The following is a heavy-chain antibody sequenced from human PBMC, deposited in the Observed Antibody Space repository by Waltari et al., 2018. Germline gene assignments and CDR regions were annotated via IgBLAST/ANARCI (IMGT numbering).Heavy chain of an antibody. CDR1: GFTFSDYA. CDR3: AKDWRGRLDYLDWLLFALDQ. CDR2: ISGSADGP. D-gene: IGHD3-9*01. Sequence: EMQLLESGGGLVQPGGSLRLSCEGSGFTFSDYAMSWVRQAPGKGRGWVAAISGSADGPYYAESVKGRFTISRDNSKNTLYLQMNSLRVEDTAVYYCAKDWRGRLDYLDWLLFALDQWGQGTLVTVSS. J-gene: IGHJ4*02. V-gene: IGHV3-23*01.